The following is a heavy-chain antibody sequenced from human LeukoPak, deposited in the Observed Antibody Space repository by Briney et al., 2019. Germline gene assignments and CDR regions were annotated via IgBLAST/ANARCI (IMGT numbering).Heavy chain of an antibody. J-gene: IGHJ6*02. CDR3: ARGLYCSSSTSCYDYGMDV. CDR2: FIPILGTA. Sequence: ASVKVSCKASGGTFRSYGLNWVRQAPGQGLEWMGGFIPILGTAKYAQKLQGRVTITADESTSTGYMELSSLRYEDTAVYYCARGLYCSSSTSCYDYGMDVWGQGTTVAVSS. CDR1: GGTFRSYG. V-gene: IGHV1-69*13. D-gene: IGHD2-2*01.